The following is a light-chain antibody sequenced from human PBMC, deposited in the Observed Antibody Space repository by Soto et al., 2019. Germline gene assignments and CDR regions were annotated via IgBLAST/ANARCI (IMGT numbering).Light chain of an antibody. Sequence: DIQMTQSPSSLSASVGDRVTITCRASQSISSYLNWYQQKPGKAPKLLIYAASSLQSGVPSRFSGSGSGTDCTLTISSLQPEDFATYYSQQSYSTPPTFGQGTKLEIK. J-gene: IGKJ2*01. CDR2: AAS. CDR1: QSISSY. V-gene: IGKV1-39*01. CDR3: QQSYSTPPT.